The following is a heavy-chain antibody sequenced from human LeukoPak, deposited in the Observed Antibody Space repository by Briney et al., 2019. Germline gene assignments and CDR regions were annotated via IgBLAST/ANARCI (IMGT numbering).Heavy chain of an antibody. J-gene: IGHJ4*02. Sequence: PGGSLRLSCAASGLTSSSYAVRWVRQAPGKGLEWDSAIRGRGGSTYYADSVKGRFTLSRDNSKNTLYLQMNRLRAEETAVYYCAKAEEYDILTGYYDFDDWGQRTLVTVSS. D-gene: IGHD3-9*01. CDR1: GLTSSSYA. V-gene: IGHV3-23*01. CDR3: AKAEEYDILTGYYDFDD. CDR2: IRGRGGST.